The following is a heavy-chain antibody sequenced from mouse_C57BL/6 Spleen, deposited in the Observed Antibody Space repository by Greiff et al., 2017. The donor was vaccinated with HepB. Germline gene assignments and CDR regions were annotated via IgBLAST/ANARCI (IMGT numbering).Heavy chain of an antibody. CDR2: INYDGSST. V-gene: IGHV5-16*01. Sequence: EVMLVESEGGLVQPGSSMKLSCTASGFTFSDYYMAWVRQVPEKGLEWVANINYDGSSTYYLDSLKSRFIISRDNAKNILYLQMSSLKSEDTATYYCAREMVTWYFDVWGTGTTVTVSS. D-gene: IGHD2-3*01. J-gene: IGHJ1*03. CDR1: GFTFSDYY. CDR3: AREMVTWYFDV.